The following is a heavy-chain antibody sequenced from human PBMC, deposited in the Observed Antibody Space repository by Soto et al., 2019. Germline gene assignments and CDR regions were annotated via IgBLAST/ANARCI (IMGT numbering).Heavy chain of an antibody. V-gene: IGHV4-31*09. J-gene: IGHJ2*01. CDR1: GGSISSGGYY. Sequence: PSETLSLTCTVSGGSISSGGYYWSWIRQHPGKGLEWIGEIYHSGSTNYNPSLKSRVTISVDKSKNQFSLKLSSVTAADTAVYYFSKGVVDHRDLHSFRRQGSSDL. CDR2: IYHSGST. CDR3: SKGVVDHRDLHSFRRQGSSDL.